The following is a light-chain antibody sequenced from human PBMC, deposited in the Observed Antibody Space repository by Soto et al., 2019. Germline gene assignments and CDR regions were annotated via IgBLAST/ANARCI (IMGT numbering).Light chain of an antibody. V-gene: IGKV4-1*01. Sequence: DIVMTQSPDSLAVSLGERATINCKSSQSVLYSSNNKNYLAWYQQKPGQPPKLLISWASTRESGVPDRFSGSGSATDFTLTSSSLQAEDVAVYYCQHYYSAPFTFGPGTKVDI. CDR1: QSVLYSSNNKNY. J-gene: IGKJ3*01. CDR2: WAS. CDR3: QHYYSAPFT.